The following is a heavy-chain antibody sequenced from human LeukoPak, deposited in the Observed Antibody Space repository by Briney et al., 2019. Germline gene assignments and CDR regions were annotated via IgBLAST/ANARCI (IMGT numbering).Heavy chain of an antibody. J-gene: IGHJ1*01. V-gene: IGHV4-4*07. CDR2: IYTSGST. D-gene: IGHD3-10*02. CDR3: ASYSVRGVSKRYFQH. CDR1: GGSISSYY. Sequence: NPSETLSLTCTVSGGSISSYYWSWIRQPAGKGLEWIGRIYTSGSTNYNPSLKSRVTMSVDTSKNQFSLKLSSVTAADTAVYYCASYSVRGVSKRYFQHWGQGTLVTVSS.